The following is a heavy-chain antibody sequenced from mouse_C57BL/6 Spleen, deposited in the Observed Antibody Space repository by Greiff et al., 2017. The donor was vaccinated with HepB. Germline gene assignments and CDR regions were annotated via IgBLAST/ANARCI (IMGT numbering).Heavy chain of an antibody. J-gene: IGHJ3*01. D-gene: IGHD1-1*01. CDR2: IDPSDSYT. Sequence: QVQLQQPGAELVKPGASVKLSCKASGYTFTSYWMQWVKQRPGQGLEWIGEIDPSDSYTNYNQKFKGKATVTVDTSSSTAYMQLSSLTSEDSAVYYCARGGSSFWFSYWGQGTLVTVSA. V-gene: IGHV1-50*01. CDR1: GYTFTSYW. CDR3: ARGGSSFWFSY.